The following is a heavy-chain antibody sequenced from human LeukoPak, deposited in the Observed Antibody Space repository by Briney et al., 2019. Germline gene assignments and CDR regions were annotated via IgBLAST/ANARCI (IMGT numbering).Heavy chain of an antibody. J-gene: IGHJ5*02. CDR3: ARDAIFGVVNPFDP. Sequence: ASVKVSCKASGYTFTGYYMHWVRQAPGQGLEWVEWINPNSGGTNYAQKFQGRVTMTRDTSISTAYMELSRLRSDDTAVYYCARDAIFGVVNPFDPWGQGTLVTVSS. CDR1: GYTFTGYY. CDR2: INPNSGGT. D-gene: IGHD3-3*01. V-gene: IGHV1-2*02.